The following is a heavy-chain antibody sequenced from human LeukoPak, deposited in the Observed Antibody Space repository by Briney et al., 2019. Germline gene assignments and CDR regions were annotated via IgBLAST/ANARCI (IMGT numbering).Heavy chain of an antibody. CDR1: GFTFSGYC. V-gene: IGHV3-48*01. CDR3: ARDRSGWLVGTNYFDY. CDR2: INPSSGTI. D-gene: IGHD6-19*01. Sequence: SCKASGFTFSGYCMNWVRQAPGQGLEWVGYINPSSGTIYYADSVKGRFTISRDKAKNSLYLQMNSLRAEDTAVYYCARDRSGWLVGTNYFDYWGQGTLVTVSS. J-gene: IGHJ4*02.